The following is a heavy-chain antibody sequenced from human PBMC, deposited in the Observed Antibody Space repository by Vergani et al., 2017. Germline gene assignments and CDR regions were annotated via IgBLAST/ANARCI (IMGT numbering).Heavy chain of an antibody. J-gene: IGHJ4*02. V-gene: IGHV3-23*01. CDR3: AKDGVDDILTGAIDY. D-gene: IGHD3-9*01. CDR2: ISGSGGST. CDR1: GFTFSSYA. Sequence: EVQLLESGGGLVQPGGSLRLSCAASGFTFSSYAMSWVRQAPGKGLEWVSAISGSGGSTYYADSVKGRFTISRDNSKNTLYLQMNSLRAEDTALYYCAKDGVDDILTGAIDYWGQGTLVTVSS.